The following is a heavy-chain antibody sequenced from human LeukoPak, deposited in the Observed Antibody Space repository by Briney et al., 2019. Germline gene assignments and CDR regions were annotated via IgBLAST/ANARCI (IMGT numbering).Heavy chain of an antibody. J-gene: IGHJ6*02. CDR3: ARYRWGMDV. D-gene: IGHD5-24*01. CDR1: GGSVSNYS. Sequence: PSETLSLTCTVSGGSVSNYSWTWIRQPPGKGLEWIAYTHHSGTTHYNPSLKSRVTVSVDRAKNQFSLKLSSVTAADTAMYYCARYRWGMDVWGQGTTVTVSS. V-gene: IGHV4-30-2*01. CDR2: THHSGTT.